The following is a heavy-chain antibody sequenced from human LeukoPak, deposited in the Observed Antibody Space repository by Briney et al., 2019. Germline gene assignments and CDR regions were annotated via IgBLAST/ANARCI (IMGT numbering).Heavy chain of an antibody. V-gene: IGHV4-59*01. CDR2: IYYSGST. CDR3: ARDLSRGWFDP. D-gene: IGHD2-2*01. CDR1: GGSISSYY. Sequence: SETLSLTCTVSGGSISSYYWSWIRQPPGKGLEWIGYIYYSGSTSYNPSLKSRVTISVDTSKNQFSLKLSSVTAADTAVYYCARDLSRGWFDPWGQGTLVTVSS. J-gene: IGHJ5*02.